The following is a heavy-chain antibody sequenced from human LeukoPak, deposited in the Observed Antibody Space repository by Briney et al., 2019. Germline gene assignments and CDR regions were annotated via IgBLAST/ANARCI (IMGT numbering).Heavy chain of an antibody. V-gene: IGHV4-59*12. CDR3: ARGRVPAANIFWFDP. CDR1: GGSISSYY. D-gene: IGHD2-2*01. J-gene: IGHJ5*02. Sequence: PSETLSLTCTVSGGSISSYYWSWIRQPPGKGLEWIGYIYHSGSTYYNPSLKSRVTISVDRSKNQFSLKLSSVTAADTAVYYCARGRVPAANIFWFDPWGQGTLVTVSS. CDR2: IYHSGST.